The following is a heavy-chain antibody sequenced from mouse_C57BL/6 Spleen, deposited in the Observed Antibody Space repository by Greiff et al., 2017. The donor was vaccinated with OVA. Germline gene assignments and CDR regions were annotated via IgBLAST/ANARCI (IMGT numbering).Heavy chain of an antibody. J-gene: IGHJ4*01. V-gene: IGHV1-55*01. D-gene: IGHD2-4*01. CDR2: IYPGSGST. Sequence: QVHVKQSGAELVKPGASVKMSCKASGYTFTSYWITWVKQRPGQGLEWIGDIYPGSGSTNYNEKFKSKATLTVDTSSSTAYMQLSSLTSEDSAVYYCARWRLRRDAMDYWGQGTSVTVSS. CDR3: ARWRLRRDAMDY. CDR1: GYTFTSYW.